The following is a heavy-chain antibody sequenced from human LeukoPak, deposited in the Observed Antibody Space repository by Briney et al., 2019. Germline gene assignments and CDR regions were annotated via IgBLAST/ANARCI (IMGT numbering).Heavy chain of an antibody. Sequence: GGSLRLSCVASGFPFSNAWMNWVRQVPGKGLEWVGRIKSKSDGQTTDYAAPVKGRFSISRDDSKNTLYLQMNSLKPEDTALYYCTTLTMLIGAHSDYWGQGALVTVSS. D-gene: IGHD3-10*01. V-gene: IGHV3-15*01. CDR3: TTLTMLIGAHSDY. CDR1: GFPFSNAW. J-gene: IGHJ4*02. CDR2: IKSKSDGQTT.